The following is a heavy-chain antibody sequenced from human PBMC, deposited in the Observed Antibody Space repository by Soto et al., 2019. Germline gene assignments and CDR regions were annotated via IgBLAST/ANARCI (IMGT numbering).Heavy chain of an antibody. Sequence: QVQLQQWGAGLLKPSETLSLTCAVYGGSFSGYYWSWIRQPPGKGLEWIGEINHSGSTNYNPSLKSRVTISVDTSKNQFSLKLSSVTAADTAVYYCARGSQLGYCSGGSCYPAALIDYWGQGTLVTVSS. CDR2: INHSGST. D-gene: IGHD2-15*01. J-gene: IGHJ4*02. CDR1: GGSFSGYY. V-gene: IGHV4-34*01. CDR3: ARGSQLGYCSGGSCYPAALIDY.